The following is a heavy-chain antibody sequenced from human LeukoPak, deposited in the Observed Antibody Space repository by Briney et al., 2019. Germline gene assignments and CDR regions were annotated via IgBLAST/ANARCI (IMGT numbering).Heavy chain of an antibody. V-gene: IGHV3-21*01. CDR1: GFTFSRCC. CDR2: IKNNSWYI. D-gene: IGHD2-2*01. CDR3: ARFSGYCSTTSCTPGD. Sequence: PGGFPRISCAASGFTFSRCCTNWVRPAPREGGGWGSIIKNNSWYIYYPNSVKGPFTISRDQAKNHLYLPMNNLKAEDTAVYYCARFSGYCSTTSCTPGDWGQGTLVTVSS. J-gene: IGHJ4*02.